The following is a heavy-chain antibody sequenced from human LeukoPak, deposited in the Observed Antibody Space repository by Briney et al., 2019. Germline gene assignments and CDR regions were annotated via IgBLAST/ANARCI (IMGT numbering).Heavy chain of an antibody. D-gene: IGHD1-7*01. V-gene: IGHV3-23*01. CDR2: ISDSGTRT. CDR1: GFTFSSYG. CDR3: AKARIGGTTKPGF. J-gene: IGHJ4*02. Sequence: GGSLRLSCAASGFTFSSYGMTWVRQAPGKGLEWVSVISDSGTRTYYADSVKGRFTISRDNSKNTLYLEMNSLRGEDTALYYCAKARIGGTTKPGFWGQGTLVTVSS.